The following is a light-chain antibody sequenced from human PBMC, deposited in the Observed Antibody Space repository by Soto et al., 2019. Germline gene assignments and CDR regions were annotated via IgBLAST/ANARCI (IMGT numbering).Light chain of an antibody. J-gene: IGKJ4*01. CDR1: QSISTH. Sequence: DIQMTQSPSSLSASVGDRVTITCRASQSISTHLNWYRQKPGKAPNLLIYAASSLQSGVPSRFSGSGSGTDFTLTISSLQPEDFATYFCQQSYITPAGFGGGTKVDIK. V-gene: IGKV1-39*01. CDR3: QQSYITPAG. CDR2: AAS.